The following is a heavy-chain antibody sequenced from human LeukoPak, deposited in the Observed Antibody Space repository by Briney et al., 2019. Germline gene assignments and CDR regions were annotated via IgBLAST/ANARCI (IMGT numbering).Heavy chain of an antibody. CDR2: IYYSGST. D-gene: IGHD5-24*01. V-gene: IGHV4-59*01. J-gene: IGHJ2*01. CDR3: ARTPTKNYWYFDL. Sequence: SETLSLTCTVSGGSISSYYWSWIRQPPGKGLEWIGYIYYSGSTNYNPSLKSRVTISVDTSKNQFSLKLSSVTAADTAVYYCARTPTKNYWYFDLWGRGTLVTVSS. CDR1: GGSISSYY.